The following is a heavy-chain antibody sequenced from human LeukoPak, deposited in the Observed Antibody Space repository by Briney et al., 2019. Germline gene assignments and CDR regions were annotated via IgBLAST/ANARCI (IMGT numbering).Heavy chain of an antibody. D-gene: IGHD6-19*01. CDR3: ARIRRGWSQNWDY. J-gene: IGHJ4*02. CDR2: IKQGGSEK. Sequence: PGGSLRLSCAASGFTFSSYWMSCVRQAPGKGVEWGANIKQGGSEKYYVDSVKGRFTISRDNAKNSLYLQMNSLRAEDTAVYYCARIRRGWSQNWDYWGQGTLVTVSS. CDR1: GFTFSSYW. V-gene: IGHV3-7*01.